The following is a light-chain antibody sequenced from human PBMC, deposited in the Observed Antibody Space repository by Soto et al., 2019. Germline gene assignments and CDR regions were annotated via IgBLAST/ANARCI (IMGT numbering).Light chain of an antibody. CDR3: QQYFDVPFT. V-gene: IGKV4-1*01. Sequence: DIVMTQSPDSLAVSLGERATMNCKCSRSVLYKSNNKNHLAWYQQKPGQPPQLIIYWAPTRESGVPERFSGSGSGTDLTLTISSLEAEDVAFYWCQQYFDVPFTFGGGTKVDIK. CDR1: RSVLYKSNNKNH. J-gene: IGKJ4*01. CDR2: WAP.